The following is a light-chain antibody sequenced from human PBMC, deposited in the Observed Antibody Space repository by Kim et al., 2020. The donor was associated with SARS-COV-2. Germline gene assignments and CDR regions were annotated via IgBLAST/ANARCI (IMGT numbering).Light chain of an antibody. CDR3: QQYDSSPAIT. J-gene: IGKJ5*01. CDR1: QSISSNY. V-gene: IGKV3-20*01. Sequence: PGERATLSCRAGQSISSNYLAWYEQRRGQAPRLLIYGASGRATGIPDRFSGRGAGTDFIPPISRLEPADFAVYYCQQYDSSPAITCGQGTRLGIK. CDR2: GAS.